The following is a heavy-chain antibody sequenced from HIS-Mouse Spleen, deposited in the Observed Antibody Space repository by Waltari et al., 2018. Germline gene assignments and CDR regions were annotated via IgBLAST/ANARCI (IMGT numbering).Heavy chain of an antibody. V-gene: IGHV4-39*07. J-gene: IGHJ2*01. CDR2: IYYRGGT. CDR1: GGSISSSSYY. Sequence: QLQLQESGPGLVKPSETLSLTCTVSGGSISSSSYYWGWIRQPPGKGLEGIGSIYYRGGTSHNPSLKSRVTISVDTSKNQFSLKLSSVTAADTAVYYCAREIPYSSSWYDWYFDLWGRGTLVTVSS. CDR3: AREIPYSSSWYDWYFDL. D-gene: IGHD6-13*01.